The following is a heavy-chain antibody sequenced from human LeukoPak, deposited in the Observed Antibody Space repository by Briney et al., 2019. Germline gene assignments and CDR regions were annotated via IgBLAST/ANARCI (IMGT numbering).Heavy chain of an antibody. CDR3: ARAAAGREYFDY. J-gene: IGHJ4*02. V-gene: IGHV3-11*01. CDR1: GFTFSDYY. D-gene: IGHD6-13*01. Sequence: PGGSLRLSCAASGFTFSDYYMSWLRQAPGKGLEWISYISSSESTTYYADSVKGRFTISRDNAKNSLYLQMNSLRAEDTAVYYCARAAAGREYFDYWGQGTLVTVSS. CDR2: ISSSESTT.